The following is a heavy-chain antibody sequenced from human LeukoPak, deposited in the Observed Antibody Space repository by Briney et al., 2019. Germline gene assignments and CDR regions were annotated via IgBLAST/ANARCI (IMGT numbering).Heavy chain of an antibody. V-gene: IGHV3-23*01. J-gene: IGHJ4*02. Sequence: GGSLRLSCAASGFTLSSYAMSWVRQGPGKGLEWVSAISVSGNTYHADSVKGRFTISRDSSKNTLYLQMNSLRAGDATGYYCAKAPVTTCTGAYCSPFDYWSQGTLVTVSS. CDR2: ISVSGNT. CDR3: AKAPVTTCTGAYCSPFDY. D-gene: IGHD2-8*02. CDR1: GFTLSSYA.